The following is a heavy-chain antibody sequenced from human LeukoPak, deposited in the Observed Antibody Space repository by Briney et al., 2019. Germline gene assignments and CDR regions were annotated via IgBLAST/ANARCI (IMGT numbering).Heavy chain of an antibody. J-gene: IGHJ4*02. CDR3: ARAPNWGFFD. V-gene: IGHV3-7*04. Sequence: GGSLRLSCAASGFTFSNYWMSWVRQAPGKGLEWVANIKQDGSEKYYVDSVKGRFTISRDNAKNSLYLQMNSLRAEDTAVYYCARAPNWGFFDWGQGTLVTVSS. D-gene: IGHD7-27*01. CDR2: IKQDGSEK. CDR1: GFTFSNYW.